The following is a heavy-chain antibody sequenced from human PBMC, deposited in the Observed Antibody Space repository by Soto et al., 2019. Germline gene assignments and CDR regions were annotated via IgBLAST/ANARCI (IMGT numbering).Heavy chain of an antibody. CDR1: GFPFSSYG. V-gene: IGHV3-23*01. CDR2: ISGSGDGT. CDR3: AKGLQSPGG. Sequence: EEQLLESGGGLVQPGGSLRISWAASGFPFSSYGMTWVRQAPGKGLEWVSSISGSGDGTYYGDSVKGRFTISRENSKNTLHLQMNSLRAEDTAVYYCAKGLQSPGGWGQGTLVTVSS. J-gene: IGHJ4*02. D-gene: IGHD2-15*01.